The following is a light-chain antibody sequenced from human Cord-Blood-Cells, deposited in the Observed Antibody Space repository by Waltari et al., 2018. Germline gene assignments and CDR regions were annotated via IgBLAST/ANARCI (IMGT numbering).Light chain of an antibody. Sequence: QSALTQPASVSGSPGQSITISCTGTSSDVGGYNYVSWYQQHPGKAPKLMSWEVRNRPAGYSNRLSGSKSGNTASLTISGLQAEDEADYYCSSYTSSSTLVCGGGTKLTVL. CDR3: SSYTSSSTLV. CDR1: SSDVGGYNY. V-gene: IGLV2-14*01. J-gene: IGLJ3*02. CDR2: EVR.